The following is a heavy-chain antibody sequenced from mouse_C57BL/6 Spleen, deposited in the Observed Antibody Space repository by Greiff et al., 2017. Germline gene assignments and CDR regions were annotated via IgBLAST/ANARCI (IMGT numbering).Heavy chain of an antibody. D-gene: IGHD2-5*01. J-gene: IGHJ2*01. CDR1: GYTFTDYN. V-gene: IGHV1-22*01. Sequence: DVQLQESGPELVKPGASVKMSCKASGYTFTDYNMHWVKQSHGKSLEWIGYINPNNGGTSYNQKFKGKATLTVNKSSSTAYMELRSLTSEDSAVYYCARTVSYSKGYFDYWGQGTTLTVSS. CDR3: ARTVSYSKGYFDY. CDR2: INPNNGGT.